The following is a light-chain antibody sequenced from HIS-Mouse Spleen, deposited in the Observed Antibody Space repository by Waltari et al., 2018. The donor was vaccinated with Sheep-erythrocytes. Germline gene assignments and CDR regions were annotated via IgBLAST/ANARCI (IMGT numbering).Light chain of an antibody. CDR2: EGS. Sequence: QSALTQPASVSGSPGQSITISCTGTSSDVGSYNLVSWYQQHPGKAPKLMIYEGSKRPSVVSNRVSGSKSGHTASLTISGLQAEDEADYYCCSYAGSSTPWVFGGGTKLTVL. CDR1: SSDVGSYNL. J-gene: IGLJ3*02. CDR3: CSYAGSSTPWV. V-gene: IGLV2-23*01.